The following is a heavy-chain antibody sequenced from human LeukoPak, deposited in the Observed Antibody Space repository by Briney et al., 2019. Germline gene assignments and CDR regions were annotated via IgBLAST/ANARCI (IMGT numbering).Heavy chain of an antibody. D-gene: IGHD2-2*01. J-gene: IGHJ5*02. CDR3: AREEYGFDP. CDR1: GYTFTGYY. V-gene: IGHV1-2*02. Sequence: ASVKVSCKASGYTFTGYYMHWVRQAPRRGLEWMGWINPKSGGTNYAQKFQGRVTMTRDTSIHTAYMELSRLRSDDTAVYYCAREEYGFDPWGQGTLVTVSS. CDR2: INPKSGGT.